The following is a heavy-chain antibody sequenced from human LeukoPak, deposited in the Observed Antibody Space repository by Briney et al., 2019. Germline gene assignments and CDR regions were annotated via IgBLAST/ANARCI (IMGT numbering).Heavy chain of an antibody. CDR1: GFTVRSDY. CDR2: IYSGGTT. J-gene: IGHJ5*02. D-gene: IGHD2-8*02. CDR3: TKALLVDKYWFDP. Sequence: PGGSLRLSCAASGFTVRSDYMTWVRQTPGKGLEWVSVIYSGGTTSYADSVKGRFTISRDNSQSTLYLRMSSLRAEDTAVYYCTKALLVDKYWFDPWGQGTLVTVSS. V-gene: IGHV3-53*01.